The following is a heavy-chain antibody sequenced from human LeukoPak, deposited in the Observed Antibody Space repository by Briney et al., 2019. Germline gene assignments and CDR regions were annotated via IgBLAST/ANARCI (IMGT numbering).Heavy chain of an antibody. CDR1: GGSISRLY. Sequence: SETLSLTCAVSGGSISRLYWNWIRQPPGEGLEYVGYIYYRGSTNYNPPRKTHVTISIDTYKHQFSLKLNSVTVEDTAIYYCARGSGSYGSHMDVWGKGTTVTIS. CDR2: IYYRGST. J-gene: IGHJ6*03. CDR3: ARGSGSYGSHMDV. V-gene: IGHV4-59*01. D-gene: IGHD3-10*01.